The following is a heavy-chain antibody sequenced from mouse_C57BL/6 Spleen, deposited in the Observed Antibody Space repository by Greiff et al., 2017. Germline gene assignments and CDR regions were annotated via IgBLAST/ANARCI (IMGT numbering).Heavy chain of an antibody. CDR1: GYAFTNYL. CDR3: ARSYWFAY. V-gene: IGHV1-54*01. CDR2: INPGSGGT. J-gene: IGHJ3*01. Sequence: QVQLQQSGAELVRPGTSVKVSCKASGYAFTNYLIEWVKQRPGQGLEWIGVINPGSGGTNYNEKLKGKATLTADKSSSTAYMQLSSLTSEDSAVYFCARSYWFAYWGQGTLVTVSA.